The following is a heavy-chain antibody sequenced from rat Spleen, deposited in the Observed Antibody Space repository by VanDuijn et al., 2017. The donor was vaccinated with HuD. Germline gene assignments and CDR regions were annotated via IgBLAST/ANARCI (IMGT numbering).Heavy chain of an antibody. J-gene: IGHJ2*01. D-gene: IGHD1-11*01. V-gene: IGHV5-27*01. CDR3: TTANNGGFSELYYFDY. Sequence: EVQLVESGGGLVQPGRSLKLSCAASGFTYSNYVMAWVSQAPTKGLEWVASISTGGGTYYRDSVKGRFTISRDNAKSTLYLQMDSLRSEDTATYYCTTANNGGFSELYYFDYWGQGVMVTVSS. CDR2: ISTGGGT. CDR1: GFTYSNYV.